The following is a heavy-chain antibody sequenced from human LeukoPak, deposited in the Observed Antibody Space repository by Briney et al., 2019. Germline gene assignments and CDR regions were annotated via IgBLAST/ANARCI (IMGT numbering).Heavy chain of an antibody. CDR1: GFTFSSYS. CDR2: ISSSSSYI. CDR3: ARRWGQTFDY. V-gene: IGHV3-21*04. J-gene: IGHJ4*02. Sequence: PGGSLRLSCAASGFTFSSYSMNWARQAPGKGLEWVSSISSSSSYIYYADSVKGRFTISRDNAKNSLNLQMNSLRAEDTAMYYCARRWGQTFDYWGQGTLVTVSS. D-gene: IGHD3-16*01.